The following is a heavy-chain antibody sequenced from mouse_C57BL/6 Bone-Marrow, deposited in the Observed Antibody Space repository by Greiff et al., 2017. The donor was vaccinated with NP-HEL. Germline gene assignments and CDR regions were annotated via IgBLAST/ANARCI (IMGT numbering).Heavy chain of an antibody. J-gene: IGHJ4*01. CDR2: IYPGSGST. V-gene: IGHV1-55*01. D-gene: IGHD3-3*01. Sequence: VQLQQPGAELVKPGASVKMSCKASGYTFTSYWITWVKQRPGQGLEWIGDIYPGSGSTNYNEKFKSKATLTVDTSSSTAYMQLSSLTSEDSAVYYCARAGDGTRGLFYYAMDYWGQGTSVTVSS. CDR1: GYTFTSYW. CDR3: ARAGDGTRGLFYYAMDY.